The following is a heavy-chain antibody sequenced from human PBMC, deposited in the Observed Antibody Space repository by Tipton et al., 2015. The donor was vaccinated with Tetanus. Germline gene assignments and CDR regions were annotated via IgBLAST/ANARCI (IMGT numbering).Heavy chain of an antibody. CDR2: IFYSGNS. Sequence: TLSLTCTVSGGSMSTYYWSWIRQPPGKGLEWIGDIFYSGNSIPNPSFRSRVTMSADTSRTLFSLTLMSVTAADTAVYFCARGLIDDFLGSRIYFDSWGPGTLVTVSS. J-gene: IGHJ4*02. CDR1: GGSMSTYY. D-gene: IGHD3-16*01. CDR3: ARGLIDDFLGSRIYFDS. V-gene: IGHV4-59*01.